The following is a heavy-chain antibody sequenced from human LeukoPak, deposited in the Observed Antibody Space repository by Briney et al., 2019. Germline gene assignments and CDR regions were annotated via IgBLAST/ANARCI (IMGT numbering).Heavy chain of an antibody. CDR2: IYYSGST. Sequence: SETLSLTCTASGGSISSYYWSWIRQPPGKGLEWIGDIYYSGSTNYNPSLKSRVTISVDTSKNQFSLRLSSVTAADTAVYYSARLASGSYGPLTPFDYWGQGTLVTVSS. CDR3: ARLASGSYGPLTPFDY. CDR1: GGSISSYY. J-gene: IGHJ4*02. V-gene: IGHV4-59*08. D-gene: IGHD1-26*01.